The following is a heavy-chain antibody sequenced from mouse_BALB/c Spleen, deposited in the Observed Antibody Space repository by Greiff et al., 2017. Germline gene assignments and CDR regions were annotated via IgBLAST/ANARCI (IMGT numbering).Heavy chain of an antibody. CDR1: GYAFSSSW. J-gene: IGHJ2*01. Sequence: VQLQQSGPELVKPGASVKISCKASGYAFSSSWMNWVKQRPGQGLEWIGRIYPGDGDTNYNGKFKGKATLTADKSSSTAYMQLSSLTSVDSAVYFCARLGYDGSFDYWGQGTTLTVSS. D-gene: IGHD2-3*01. CDR2: IYPGDGDT. CDR3: ARLGYDGSFDY. V-gene: IGHV1-82*01.